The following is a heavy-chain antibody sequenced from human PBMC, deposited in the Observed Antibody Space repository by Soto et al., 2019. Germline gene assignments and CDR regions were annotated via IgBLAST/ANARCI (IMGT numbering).Heavy chain of an antibody. CDR1: GGSISSGGYS. CDR3: AGGPGVARNY. Sequence: QLQLQESGSGLVKPSQTLSLTCAVSGGSISSGGYSWSWIRQPPGKGLEWIGYIYHSGSTYYNPSLKSRGTISVDRSKHQFSLKLSSVTAADPAVYYCAGGPGVARNYWGQGTLVTVSS. J-gene: IGHJ4*02. CDR2: IYHSGST. D-gene: IGHD5-12*01. V-gene: IGHV4-30-2*01.